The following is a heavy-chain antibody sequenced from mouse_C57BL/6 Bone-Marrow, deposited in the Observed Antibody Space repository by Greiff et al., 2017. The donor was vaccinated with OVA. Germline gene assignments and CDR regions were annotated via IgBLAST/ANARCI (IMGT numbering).Heavy chain of an antibody. CDR3: ARQGAYYYGPAWFAY. CDR2: ISSGGSYT. J-gene: IGHJ3*01. Sequence: EVKLVESGGDLVKPGGSLKLSCAASGFTFSSYGMSWVRQTPDKRLEWVATISSGGSYTYYPDSVKGRFTISRDNAKNTLYLQMSSLKSEDTAMYYCARQGAYYYGPAWFAYWGQGTLVTVSA. V-gene: IGHV5-6*01. CDR1: GFTFSSYG. D-gene: IGHD1-1*01.